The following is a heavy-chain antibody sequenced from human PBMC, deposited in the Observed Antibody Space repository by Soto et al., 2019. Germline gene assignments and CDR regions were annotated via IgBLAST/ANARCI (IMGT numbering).Heavy chain of an antibody. CDR2: IDHSGST. V-gene: IGHV4-34*01. CDR3: ARGVFSSSSH. D-gene: IGHD6-6*01. J-gene: IGHJ4*02. CDR1: GGSFTGYY. Sequence: QVQLQQWGAGLLKPSETLSLTCTVYGGSFTGYYWTWIRQPPGKGLEWIGEIDHSGSTTYNPSHKSRVTISLDTSKNQFSLKLTSVTAADTAVYYCARGVFSSSSHWGQGTLVTVSS.